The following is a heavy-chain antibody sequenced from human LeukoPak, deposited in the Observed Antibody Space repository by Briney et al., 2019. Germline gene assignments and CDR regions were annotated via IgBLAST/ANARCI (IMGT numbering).Heavy chain of an antibody. V-gene: IGHV4-34*01. CDR1: GGSFSGYY. CDR2: INHSGST. CDR3: AILRVVPAAIRYYYYYMDV. D-gene: IGHD2-2*02. J-gene: IGHJ6*03. Sequence: SEALSLTCAVYGGSFSGYYWSWIRQPPGKGLEWIGEINHSGSTNYNPSLKSRVTISVDTSKNQFSLKLSSVTAADTAVYYCAILRVVPAAIRYYYYYMDVWGKGTTVTVSS.